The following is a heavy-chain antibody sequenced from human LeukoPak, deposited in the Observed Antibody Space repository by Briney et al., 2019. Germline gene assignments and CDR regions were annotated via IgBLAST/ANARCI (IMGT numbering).Heavy chain of an antibody. Sequence: GGSLRLSCAASGFTFSTYWMSWVRQAPGKGLEWVANIKQDGSVKYYVDSVKGRFTISRDNTKNSLYLQMNSLRAEDTALYYCARNEYCSGGTCFYNMDVWGQGTTVIVSS. V-gene: IGHV3-7*02. CDR1: GFTFSTYW. CDR2: IKQDGSVK. J-gene: IGHJ6*02. CDR3: ARNEYCSGGTCFYNMDV. D-gene: IGHD2-15*01.